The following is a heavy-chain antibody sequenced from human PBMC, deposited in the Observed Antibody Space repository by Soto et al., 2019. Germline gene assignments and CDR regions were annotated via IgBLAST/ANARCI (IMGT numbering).Heavy chain of an antibody. D-gene: IGHD2-15*01. CDR3: ALTDEDSGLVVADPSRGMDG. Sequence: ASVKVSCKASGYSFTSYGFTWVRQAPGQGLEWMGWINAYNGFTNYAQNLQDRVTMTTDTSTSTAYMEVRSLRSDDTAVYYCALTDEDSGLVVADPSRGMDGWGRGIRVAVSS. CDR1: GYSFTSYG. V-gene: IGHV1-18*04. J-gene: IGHJ6*02. CDR2: INAYNGFT.